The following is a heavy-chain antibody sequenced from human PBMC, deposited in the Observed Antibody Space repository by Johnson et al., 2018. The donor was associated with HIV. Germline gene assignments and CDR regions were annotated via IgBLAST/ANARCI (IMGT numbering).Heavy chain of an antibody. CDR2: IKSNTDGGTT. CDR1: GFTFNNAW. Sequence: VKLAESGGGLVKPGGSLRLSCAASGFTFNNAWMSWVRQAPGKGLEWVGRIKSNTDGGTTDYAAPVQGRFTISRDNAKNTLYLQMNSLGAEDTAGYYGSQGGGSYYRGDAFDIWGQGTMVTVSS. V-gene: IGHV3-15*01. CDR3: SQGGGSYYRGDAFDI. D-gene: IGHD1-26*01. J-gene: IGHJ3*02.